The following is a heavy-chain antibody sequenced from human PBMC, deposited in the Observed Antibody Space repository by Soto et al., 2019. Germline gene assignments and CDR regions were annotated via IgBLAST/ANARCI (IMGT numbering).Heavy chain of an antibody. J-gene: IGHJ3*02. CDR3: AIEFGGDIVLVPAATDAFDI. D-gene: IGHD2-2*01. Sequence: ASVKVSCKASGYTFTSYYMHWVRQAPGQGLEWMGIINPSGGSTSYAQKFQGRVTMTRDTSTSTVYMELSSLRSEDTAVYYCAIEFGGDIVLVPAATDAFDIWGQGTMVTVSS. CDR2: INPSGGST. V-gene: IGHV1-46*01. CDR1: GYTFTSYY.